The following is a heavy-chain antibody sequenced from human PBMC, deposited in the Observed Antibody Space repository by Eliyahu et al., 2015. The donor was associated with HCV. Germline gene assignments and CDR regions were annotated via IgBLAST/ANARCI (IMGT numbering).Heavy chain of an antibody. CDR3: AKISGRITIFGVVKGYFDY. D-gene: IGHD3-3*01. Sequence: RLSCVASGFTXSXYAMXWVRQAPGKXLXWVSAIXGSGGSTYYADSVKGRFTISRDNSKNTLYLQMNSLRAEDTAVYYCAKISGRITIFGVVKGYFDYWGQGTLVTVSS. CDR2: IXGSGGST. J-gene: IGHJ4*02. CDR1: GFTXSXYA. V-gene: IGHV3-23*01.